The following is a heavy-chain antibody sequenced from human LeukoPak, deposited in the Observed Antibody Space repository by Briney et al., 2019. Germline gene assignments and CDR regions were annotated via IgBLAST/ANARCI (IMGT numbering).Heavy chain of an antibody. CDR1: GFTFSSYA. CDR2: ISYDGSNK. Sequence: GGSLRLSCAASGFTFSSYAMHWVRQAPGKGLEWVAVISYDGSNKYYADSVKGRFTISRDNAKNSLYLQMNSLRAEDTAVYYCARTSTGFDYWGQGTLVTVSS. V-gene: IGHV3-30-3*01. J-gene: IGHJ4*02. D-gene: IGHD2-8*02. CDR3: ARTSTGFDY.